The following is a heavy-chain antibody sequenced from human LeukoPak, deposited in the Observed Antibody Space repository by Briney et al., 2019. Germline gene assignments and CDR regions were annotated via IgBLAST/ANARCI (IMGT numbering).Heavy chain of an antibody. D-gene: IGHD3-10*01. CDR3: AGDPMGNRYFQH. Sequence: GGSLRLSCAASGFTFDDYAMHWVRHAPGKGLEWVSGISWNSGSIGYADSVKGRFTISRDNAKNSLYLQMNSLRAEDTALYYCAGDPMGNRYFQHWGQGTLVTVSS. V-gene: IGHV3-9*01. CDR1: GFTFDDYA. CDR2: ISWNSGSI. J-gene: IGHJ1*01.